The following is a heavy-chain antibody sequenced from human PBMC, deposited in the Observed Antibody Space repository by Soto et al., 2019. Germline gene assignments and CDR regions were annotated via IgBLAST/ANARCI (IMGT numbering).Heavy chain of an antibody. CDR1: GGSISSSNYY. J-gene: IGHJ5*02. CDR2: IYYRGST. V-gene: IGHV4-39*01. D-gene: IGHD2-2*01. Sequence: PSETLSLTCTVSGGSISSSNYYWGWIRQPPGKGLEWIGSIYYRGSTYYNPSLKSRVTISVDTSKNQFSLKLSPVTAADTAVYYCIPDIVLVPAPNWFDPWGQGTLVTVSS. CDR3: IPDIVLVPAPNWFDP.